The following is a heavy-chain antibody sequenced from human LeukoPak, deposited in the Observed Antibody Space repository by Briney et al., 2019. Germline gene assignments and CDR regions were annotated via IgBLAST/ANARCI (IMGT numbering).Heavy chain of an antibody. CDR1: GGTFSSYA. J-gene: IGHJ6*03. V-gene: IGHV1-69*05. CDR2: IIPIFGTA. Sequence: ASVKVSCKASGGTFSSYAISWVRQAPGQGLEWMGGIIPIFGTANYAQKFQGRVTITTDESTSTAYMELSSLRSEDTAAYYCARGPRMYYYYYMDVWGKGTTVTVSS. CDR3: ARGPRMYYYYYMDV.